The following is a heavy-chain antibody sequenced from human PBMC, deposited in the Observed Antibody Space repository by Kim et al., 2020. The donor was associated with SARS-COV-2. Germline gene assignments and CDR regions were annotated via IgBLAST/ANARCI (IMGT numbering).Heavy chain of an antibody. D-gene: IGHD3-22*01. CDR2: ISAYNGNT. J-gene: IGHJ4*02. CDR1: GYTFTSYG. Sequence: ASVKVSCKASGYTFTSYGISWVRQAPGQGLEWMGWISAYNGNTNYAQKLQGRVTMTTDTSTSTAYMELRSLRSDDTAVYYCARDFGSYYDSSGYYYFPSHYHDWGQGTLVTVSS. V-gene: IGHV1-18*01. CDR3: ARDFGSYYDSSGYYYFPSHYHD.